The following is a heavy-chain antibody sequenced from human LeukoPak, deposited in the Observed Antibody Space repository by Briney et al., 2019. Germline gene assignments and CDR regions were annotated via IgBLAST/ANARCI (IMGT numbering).Heavy chain of an antibody. CDR1: GYTFTSYA. V-gene: IGHV1-3*01. CDR3: ARDSYAGYCSGGSCHIQGLDY. J-gene: IGHJ4*02. CDR2: INAGNGNT. D-gene: IGHD2-15*01. Sequence: GASVKVSCKASGYTFTSYAMHWVRQAPGQRLEWMGWINAGNGNTKYSQKFKGRVTITRDTSASTAYMELSSLRSEDTAVYYCARDSYAGYCSGGSCHIQGLDYWGQGTLVTVSS.